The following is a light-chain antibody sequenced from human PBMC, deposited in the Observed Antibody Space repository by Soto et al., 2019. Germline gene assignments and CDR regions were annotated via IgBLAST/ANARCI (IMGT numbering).Light chain of an antibody. CDR1: QSISNY. J-gene: IGKJ3*01. CDR3: HQYNSWPRGT. CDR2: GAS. V-gene: IGKV3-15*01. Sequence: MTQSPSSLSASVGDRVTITCRASQSISNYLAWYQQKPGQPPRLLLYGASTRATGIPVRFRGSGSGTEFTLTISSLQSEDSAVYYCHQYNSWPRGTFGPGTKVEIK.